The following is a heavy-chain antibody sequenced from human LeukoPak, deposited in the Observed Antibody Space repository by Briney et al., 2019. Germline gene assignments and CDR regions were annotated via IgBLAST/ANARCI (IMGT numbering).Heavy chain of an antibody. D-gene: IGHD5-24*01. CDR3: ARDYKYAFDN. J-gene: IGHJ4*02. CDR1: GFTFSDYS. Sequence: GGSLRLSCAASGFTFSDYSMNWVRQAPGKGLEWISYIGIDSGNTNYADSVKGRFTIYGDKAKNSLYLQMNSLRVEDTAVYYCARDYKYAFDNWGQGTLVTVSS. CDR2: IGIDSGNT. V-gene: IGHV3-48*01.